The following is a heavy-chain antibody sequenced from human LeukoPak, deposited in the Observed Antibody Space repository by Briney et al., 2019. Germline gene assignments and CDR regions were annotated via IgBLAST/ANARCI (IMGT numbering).Heavy chain of an antibody. CDR1: GYSFTSYW. Sequence: GESLKISCKGSGYSFTSYWIGWVRQMPGKGLEWMGIIYPGDSDTRYSPSFQGQVTISPDKSIRTTYPQWSSLKASDTAMYYCARGTSRMTKVTHVYWGQGTLVTVSS. D-gene: IGHD4-17*01. V-gene: IGHV5-51*01. J-gene: IGHJ4*02. CDR3: ARGTSRMTKVTHVY. CDR2: IYPGDSDT.